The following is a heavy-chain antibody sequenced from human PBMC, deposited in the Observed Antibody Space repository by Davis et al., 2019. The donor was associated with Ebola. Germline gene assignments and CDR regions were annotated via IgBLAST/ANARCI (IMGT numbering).Heavy chain of an antibody. CDR2: VSGSGTTT. J-gene: IGHJ4*02. Sequence: GGSLRLSCAASGFTFRTYAMNWVRQAPGKGLEWVSAVSGSGTTTGYADSVKGRFTISRDNSNNTLYLQMDSLRVEDTARYYCAKASWGPAARPLLDSWGQGTQVTVSS. CDR1: GFTFRTYA. V-gene: IGHV3-23*01. CDR3: AKASWGPAARPLLDS. D-gene: IGHD2-2*02.